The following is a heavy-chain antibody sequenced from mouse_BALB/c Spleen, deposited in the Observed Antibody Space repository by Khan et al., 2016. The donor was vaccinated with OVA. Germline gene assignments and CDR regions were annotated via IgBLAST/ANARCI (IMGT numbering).Heavy chain of an antibody. V-gene: IGHV1S135*01. CDR3: TGHGYVAWFTY. D-gene: IGHD2-2*01. CDR1: GYSFTTYY. CDR2: IDPFSGGT. Sequence: VQLKQSGPELMKPGASVKISCRASGYSFTTYYIHWMMQSHGKSLEWIGNIDPFSGGTTYNQKFKGKATLTVDKSSSTAYLHLSNLTSEDSAVYYCTGHGYVAWFTYWGQGTLVTVSA. J-gene: IGHJ3*01.